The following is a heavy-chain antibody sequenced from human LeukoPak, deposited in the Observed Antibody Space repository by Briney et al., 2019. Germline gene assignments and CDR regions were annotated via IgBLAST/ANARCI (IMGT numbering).Heavy chain of an antibody. CDR2: INPNSGGT. CDR3: ARDQGLRFLETPLDAFDI. D-gene: IGHD3-3*01. V-gene: IGHV1-2*02. J-gene: IGHJ3*02. CDR1: GYTFTGYY. Sequence: ASVKVSCKASGYTFTGYYMHWVRQAPGQGLEWMGWINPNSGGTNYARKFQGRVTMTRDTSISTAYMELSRLRSDDTAVYYCARDQGLRFLETPLDAFDIWGQGTMVTVSS.